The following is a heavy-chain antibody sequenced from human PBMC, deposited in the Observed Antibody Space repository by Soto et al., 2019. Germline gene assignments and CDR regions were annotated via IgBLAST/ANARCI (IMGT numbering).Heavy chain of an antibody. V-gene: IGHV1-18*04. CDR2: ISAYNGNT. D-gene: IGHD6-19*01. Sequence: QVQLVQSGAEVKKPGASVKVSCKASGYTFTSYGISWVRQAPGQGLEWMGWISAYNGNTNYAQKLQGRVTMTTDTSTCTEYMEMRSLRSDDTAVYYCARGYSRGWYYYSDYYSGIDVWGQGTTVNVAS. CDR1: GYTFTSYG. CDR3: ARGYSRGWYYYSDYYSGIDV. J-gene: IGHJ6*02.